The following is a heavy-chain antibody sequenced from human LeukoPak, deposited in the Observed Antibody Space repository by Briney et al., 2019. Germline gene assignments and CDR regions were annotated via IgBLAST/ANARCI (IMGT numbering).Heavy chain of an antibody. V-gene: IGHV4-39*01. CDR1: GASISSSNYY. D-gene: IGHD3-10*01. Sequence: SETLSLTCAVSGASISSSNYYWGWVRQSPGKGLEWIGNIYSSGNTYYNASLKSRVTMYIDTSKNQFSLKLSSVTAADTAVYYCARASITMVRGAIINHNYYFDYWGQGTLVTVSS. J-gene: IGHJ4*02. CDR2: IYSSGNT. CDR3: ARASITMVRGAIINHNYYFDY.